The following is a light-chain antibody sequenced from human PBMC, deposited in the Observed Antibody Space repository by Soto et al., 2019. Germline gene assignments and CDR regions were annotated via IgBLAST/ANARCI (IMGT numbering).Light chain of an antibody. CDR2: EVS. CDR1: SSDVGGYNY. Sequence: QSVLTQPASVSGSPGQSITISCTGTSSDVGGYNYVSWYQQHPGKAPKLTIYEVSNRPSGVSTRFSGSKSGNTASLTISGLQAEDEADYYCSSYTSSSTLVFGTGTKVTVL. J-gene: IGLJ1*01. V-gene: IGLV2-14*01. CDR3: SSYTSSSTLV.